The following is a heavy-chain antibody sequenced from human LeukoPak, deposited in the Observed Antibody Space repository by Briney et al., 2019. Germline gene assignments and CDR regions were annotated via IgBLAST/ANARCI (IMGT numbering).Heavy chain of an antibody. J-gene: IGHJ4*02. V-gene: IGHV4-30-2*01. D-gene: IGHD3-22*01. CDR2: IYHSGST. Sequence: SETLSLTCAVSGGSISSGGYSWSWIRQPPGKGLEWIGYIYHSGSTYYNPSLKSRVAISVDRPKNQFSLKLSSVTAADTAVYYCARGVPRYYCDSSGFNYFDYWGQGTLVTVSS. CDR3: ARGVPRYYCDSSGFNYFDY. CDR1: GGSISSGGYS.